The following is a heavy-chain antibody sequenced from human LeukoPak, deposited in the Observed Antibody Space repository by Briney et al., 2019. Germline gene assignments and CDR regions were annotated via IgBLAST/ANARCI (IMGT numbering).Heavy chain of an antibody. D-gene: IGHD4-17*01. CDR3: ATVKTTVTTLTYWFDP. V-gene: IGHV4-34*01. J-gene: IGHJ5*02. Sequence: SETLSLTCAVYGGSFSGYYWSWIRQPPGKGLEWIGEINHSGSTNYNPSLKSRVTISVDTSKNQFSLKLSSVTAADTAVYYCATVKTTVTTLTYWFDPWGQGTLVTVSS. CDR1: GGSFSGYY. CDR2: INHSGST.